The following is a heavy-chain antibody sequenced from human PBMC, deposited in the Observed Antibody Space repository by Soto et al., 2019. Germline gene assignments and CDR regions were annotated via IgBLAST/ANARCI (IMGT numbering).Heavy chain of an antibody. CDR1: GFSVTTNY. V-gene: IGHV3-53*02. J-gene: IGHJ6*02. Sequence: EVQLVETGGGLIQPGGSLRLSCLASGFSVTTNYIIWVRQPPGKGLEWVSTTFTGGSTHYADSVKGRFSISRDNSKNTVYLQMNNLRGDDTAVYYCAQKSARSIQGWAFGMDVCGHGPTVAVSS. D-gene: IGHD1-26*01. CDR2: TFTGGST. CDR3: AQKSARSIQGWAFGMDV.